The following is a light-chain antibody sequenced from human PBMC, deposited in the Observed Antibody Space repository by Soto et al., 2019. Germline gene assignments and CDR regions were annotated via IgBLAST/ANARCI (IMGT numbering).Light chain of an antibody. V-gene: IGKV3-20*01. CDR2: GAF. CDR3: QQYSNWPLT. J-gene: IGKJ4*01. Sequence: DIVLTQAPGTLSLCPGAIATDSRRSSQSVSTSFLAWYQQKPGQAPRLLIYGAFSRATGIPDRFSGSGSGTDFTLTISSLQSEDFAVYYCQQYSNWPLTFGGGNTVDIK. CDR1: QSVSTSF.